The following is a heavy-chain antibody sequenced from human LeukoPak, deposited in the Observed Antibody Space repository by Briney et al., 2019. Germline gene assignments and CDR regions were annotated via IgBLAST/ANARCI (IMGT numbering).Heavy chain of an antibody. CDR3: ARARTLYSGSPAHMDV. V-gene: IGHV3-23*01. CDR2: ISGSGGST. J-gene: IGHJ6*03. D-gene: IGHD6-25*01. Sequence: PGGSLRLSCAASGFTFSNYAMIWVRQAPGKGLEWVSGISGSGGSTYYADSVKGRFTISRDNAKNSLSLQMNSLRAEDTAIYYCARARTLYSGSPAHMDVWGKGTTVTVSS. CDR1: GFTFSNYA.